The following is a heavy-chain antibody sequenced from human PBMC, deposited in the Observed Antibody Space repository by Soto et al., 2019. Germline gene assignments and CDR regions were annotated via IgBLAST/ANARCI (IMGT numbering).Heavy chain of an antibody. Sequence: EVQLVESGGGLVQPGGSLRLACAASGFTFSRHWMHWVRQAPGKGLVWISRINTDGSSRVYAEAVKGRFTISRDNAKNTLFLQMDSLRAEDTAVYYCARAETQLGSCRSSNCLFDYWGQGSLVTVSS. V-gene: IGHV3-74*01. CDR3: ARAETQLGSCRSSNCLFDY. CDR2: INTDGSSR. J-gene: IGHJ4*02. D-gene: IGHD2-2*01. CDR1: GFTFSRHW.